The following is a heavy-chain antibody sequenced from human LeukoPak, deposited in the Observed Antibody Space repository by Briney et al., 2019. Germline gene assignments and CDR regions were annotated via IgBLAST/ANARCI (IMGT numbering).Heavy chain of an antibody. CDR1: GYTFTGYY. CDR2: INPNSGGT. Sequence: ASVKVSCKASGYTFTGYYMHWVRQAPGQGLEWMGWINPNSGGTNYAQKFQGRVTMTRDTSISTAYMELSRLRSDDTAAYYCARDSLDYYDSSGYYYEGEEFDYWGQGTLVTVSS. D-gene: IGHD3-22*01. J-gene: IGHJ4*02. CDR3: ARDSLDYYDSSGYYYEGEEFDY. V-gene: IGHV1-2*02.